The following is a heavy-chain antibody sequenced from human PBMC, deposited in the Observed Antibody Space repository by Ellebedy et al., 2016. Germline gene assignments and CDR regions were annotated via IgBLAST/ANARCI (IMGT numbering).Heavy chain of an antibody. CDR2: ISGITGNGPNT. J-gene: IGHJ4*02. CDR1: GFTFSSFA. CDR3: AKEFGVNRAWYGIEY. Sequence: GGSLRLXXEASGFTFSSFAMTWVRQSPGKGLEWVSTISGITGNGPNTYYGDSVRGRFTISRDNSKRTVSLQMNSLTAEDTAVYYCAKEFGVNRAWYGIEYWGLGTQVTVSS. V-gene: IGHV3-23*01. D-gene: IGHD6-19*01.